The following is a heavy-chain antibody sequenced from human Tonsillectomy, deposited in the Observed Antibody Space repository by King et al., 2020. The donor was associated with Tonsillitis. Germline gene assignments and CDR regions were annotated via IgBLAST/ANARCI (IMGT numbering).Heavy chain of an antibody. V-gene: IGHV4-4*07. Sequence: VPLQESGPGLVKPSETLSLTCTVSGVSMRSTYWSWIRRPAGKGLEWIGRVYASGNTYHNPSLKSRVTFSIDTSKNQFSLRLSLVTAADTAVYYCARDRGDYYDSATYDPLYFDSWGQGTLVTVSS. CDR1: GVSMRSTY. CDR2: VYASGNT. D-gene: IGHD3-22*01. J-gene: IGHJ4*02. CDR3: ARDRGDYYDSATYDPLYFDS.